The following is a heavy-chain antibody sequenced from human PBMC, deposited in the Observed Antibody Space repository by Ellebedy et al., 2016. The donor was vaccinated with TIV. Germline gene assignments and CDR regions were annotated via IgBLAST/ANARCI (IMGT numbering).Heavy chain of an antibody. CDR3: ARATAGFDY. CDR2: IGTAGDT. Sequence: GESLKIPCAASGFTFSSYDMHWVRQATGKGLEWVSAIGTAGDTYYPGSVKGRFTISRENAKKSLYLQMNSLRAEDTAVYYCARATAGFDYWGKGTLVTVSS. D-gene: IGHD1-1*01. V-gene: IGHV3-13*01. J-gene: IGHJ4*02. CDR1: GFTFSSYD.